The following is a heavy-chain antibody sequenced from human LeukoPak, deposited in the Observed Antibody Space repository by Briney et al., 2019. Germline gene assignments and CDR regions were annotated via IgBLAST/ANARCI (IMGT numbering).Heavy chain of an antibody. CDR1: GFTFNVFH. D-gene: IGHD1-26*01. V-gene: IGHV3-21*01. CDR3: ARASGGWDLDY. Sequence: GGSLRLSCAASGFTFNVFHMNWVRQAPGKGLEWISSITSSGTYITYADSIQGRFTISRDNAKNSLYLQMNSLRVDDTALYHCARASGGWDLDYWGHGTLVIVSS. J-gene: IGHJ4*01. CDR2: ITSSGTYI.